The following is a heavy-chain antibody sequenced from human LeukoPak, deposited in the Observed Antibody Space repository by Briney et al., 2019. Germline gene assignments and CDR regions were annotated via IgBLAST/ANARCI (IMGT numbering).Heavy chain of an antibody. J-gene: IGHJ5*02. V-gene: IGHV3-7*01. CDR1: GFTFSDHW. CDR2: INQDGTEQ. Sequence: GGSLRLSCIAYGFTFSDHWMSWVRQAPGKGLEWVANINQDGTEQYYLGSVKGRFTISRDNGKNSVDLQMSSLRVEDTAVYYCARGAFDPWGQGTLVTVSS. CDR3: ARGAFDP.